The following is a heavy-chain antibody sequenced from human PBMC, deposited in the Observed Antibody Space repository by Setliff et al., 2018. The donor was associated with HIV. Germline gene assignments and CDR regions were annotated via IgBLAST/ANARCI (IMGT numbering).Heavy chain of an antibody. CDR3: ALDPGYRRDY. Sequence: SETLSLTCTVSGGSIRSFFWSWIRQPPGKGLEWIGHIYTSGSTNYNPSLKRRVTMSVDTSKNQFSLNLSSVTAADTAVYYCALDPGYRRDYWGQGTLVTVSS. D-gene: IGHD5-12*01. CDR2: IYTSGST. J-gene: IGHJ4*02. V-gene: IGHV4-4*08. CDR1: GGSIRSFF.